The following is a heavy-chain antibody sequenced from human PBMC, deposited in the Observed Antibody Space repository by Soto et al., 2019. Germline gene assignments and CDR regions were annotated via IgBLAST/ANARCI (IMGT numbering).Heavy chain of an antibody. CDR3: ERKDYDFWSGSKDY. CDR2: INHSGST. CDR1: GGSFSGYY. V-gene: IGHV4-34*01. D-gene: IGHD3-3*01. J-gene: IGHJ4*02. Sequence: QVQLQQWGAGLLKPSETLSLTCAVYGGSFSGYYWSWIRQPPGRGLEWIGEINHSGSTNYNPSLKSRVTISVDKSKNQFSLKLSSVTAADTAVYYCERKDYDFWSGSKDYWGQGTLVTVSS.